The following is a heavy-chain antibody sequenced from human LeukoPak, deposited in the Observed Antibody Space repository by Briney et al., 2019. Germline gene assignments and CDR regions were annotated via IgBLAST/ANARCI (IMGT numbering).Heavy chain of an antibody. CDR3: AKDPPHIVVVPAANIDY. Sequence: GGSLRLSCAASGFTFSSYAMSWVRQAPGKGLEWVSAISGSGGSTYYADSVKGRFTISRDNSKNTLYLQMNSLRAEDTAVYYCAKDPPHIVVVPAANIDYWGQGTLVTVSS. V-gene: IGHV3-23*01. CDR2: ISGSGGST. J-gene: IGHJ4*02. CDR1: GFTFSSYA. D-gene: IGHD2-2*01.